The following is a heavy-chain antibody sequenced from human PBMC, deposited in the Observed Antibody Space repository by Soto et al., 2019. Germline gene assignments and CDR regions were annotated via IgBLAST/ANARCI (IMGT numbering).Heavy chain of an antibody. CDR2: ISYDGSNK. CDR3: ARSDILTGSASYYYYGMDV. D-gene: IGHD3-9*01. J-gene: IGHJ6*02. Sequence: QVQLVESGGGVVQPGRSLRLSCAASGFTFSSYAMHWVRQAPGKGLEWVAVISYDGSNKYYADSVKGRFTISRDNSKNPLYLQMNSLRAEDTAVYYCARSDILTGSASYYYYGMDVWGQGTTVTVSS. CDR1: GFTFSSYA. V-gene: IGHV3-30-3*01.